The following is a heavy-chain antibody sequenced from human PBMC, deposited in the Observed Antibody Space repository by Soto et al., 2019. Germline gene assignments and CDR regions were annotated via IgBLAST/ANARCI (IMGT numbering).Heavy chain of an antibody. D-gene: IGHD4-17*01. CDR1: GFTFSSYA. V-gene: IGHV3-23*01. Sequence: GGSLRLSCAASGFTFSSYAMSWVRQAPGKGLEWVSAISGSGGSTYYADSVKGRFTISRDNSKNTLYLQMNSLRAEDTAVYYCAKKVGGTVINYYYYGMDVWGQGTTVTVSS. J-gene: IGHJ6*02. CDR2: ISGSGGST. CDR3: AKKVGGTVINYYYYGMDV.